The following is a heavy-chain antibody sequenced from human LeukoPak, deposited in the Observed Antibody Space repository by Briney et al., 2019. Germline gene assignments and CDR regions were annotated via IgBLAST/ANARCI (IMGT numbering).Heavy chain of an antibody. D-gene: IGHD3-22*01. J-gene: IGHJ1*01. V-gene: IGHV4-39*01. Sequence: PSETLSLTCSVSGDSVSRSDSYWDWIRQPPGKGLVWIGTIYHSGRTYYSPSLKSRVTMSVDPSNNQFSLNLRSVTAADTAVYYCARRRYYDGSGYLEWGQGTLLSVPS. CDR2: IYHSGRT. CDR1: GDSVSRSDSY. CDR3: ARRRYYDGSGYLE.